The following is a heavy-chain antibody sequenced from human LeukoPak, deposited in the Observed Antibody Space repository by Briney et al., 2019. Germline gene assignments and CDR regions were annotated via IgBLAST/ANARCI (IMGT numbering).Heavy chain of an antibody. V-gene: IGHV4-61*02. CDR3: ARNDFWSGYSSRFDI. CDR2: IYTSGST. Sequence: PSQTLSLTCTVSGASLSSGSYYWSWIRQPAGKGREWIGRIYTSGSTNYNPSLKSRVTISVDPAKSQLSVKLRSVPAADTAVYYCARNDFWSGYSSRFDIWGQGTMVTVSS. D-gene: IGHD3-3*01. J-gene: IGHJ3*02. CDR1: GASLSSGSYY.